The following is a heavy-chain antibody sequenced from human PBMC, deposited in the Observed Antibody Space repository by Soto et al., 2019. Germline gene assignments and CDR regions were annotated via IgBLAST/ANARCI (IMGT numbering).Heavy chain of an antibody. D-gene: IGHD2-15*01. CDR1: GYTLTELS. V-gene: IGHV1-24*01. J-gene: IGHJ4*02. Sequence: ASVKVSCKVSGYTLTELSMHWVRQAPGKGLEWMGGFDPEDGETIYAQKFQGRVTMTEDTSTDTAYMELSSLRSEDTAVYYCATDRPYCSGGSCSKIIDYWGQGTLVTVSS. CDR2: FDPEDGET. CDR3: ATDRPYCSGGSCSKIIDY.